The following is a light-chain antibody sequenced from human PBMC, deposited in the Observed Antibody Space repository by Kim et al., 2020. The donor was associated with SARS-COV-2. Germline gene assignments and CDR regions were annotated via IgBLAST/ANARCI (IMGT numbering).Light chain of an antibody. V-gene: IGKV2-29*02. CDR3: MQAIHFPIT. Sequence: PASISCKSSESLLHNDGKTYLFWYLQKPGQSPQLLITDVSSRVSGVPERFSGSGSGTDFTLMISRVEAEDVGVYSCMQAIHFPITFGQGTRLEIK. CDR2: DVS. CDR1: ESLLHNDGKTY. J-gene: IGKJ5*01.